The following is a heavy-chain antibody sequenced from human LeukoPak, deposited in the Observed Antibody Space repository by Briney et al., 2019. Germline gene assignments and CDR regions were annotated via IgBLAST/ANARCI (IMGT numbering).Heavy chain of an antibody. CDR3: ARDRYCSGGSCLRSWFDP. CDR1: GYTFTSYA. D-gene: IGHD2-15*01. CDR2: INAGNGNT. V-gene: IGHV1-3*01. J-gene: IGHJ5*02. Sequence: ASVKVSFKASGYTFTSYAMHWVRQAPGQRGEWMGWINAGNGNTKYSQKSQGRVTITRDTSASTAYMELSSLRSEDTAVYYCARDRYCSGGSCLRSWFDPWGQGTLVTVSS.